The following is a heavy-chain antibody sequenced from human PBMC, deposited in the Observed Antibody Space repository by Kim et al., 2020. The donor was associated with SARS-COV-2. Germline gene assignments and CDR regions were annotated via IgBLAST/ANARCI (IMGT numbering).Heavy chain of an antibody. CDR3: ARPRRPTYYYGSGSPQYYYYGMDV. V-gene: IGHV4-34*01. CDR2: INHSGST. D-gene: IGHD3-10*01. CDR1: GGSFSGYY. Sequence: SETLSLTCAVYGGSFSGYYWSWIRQPPGKGLEWIGEINHSGSTNYNPSLKSRVTISVDTSKNQFSLKLSSVTAADTAVYYCARPRRPTYYYGSGSPQYYYYGMDVWGQGTTVTVSS. J-gene: IGHJ6*02.